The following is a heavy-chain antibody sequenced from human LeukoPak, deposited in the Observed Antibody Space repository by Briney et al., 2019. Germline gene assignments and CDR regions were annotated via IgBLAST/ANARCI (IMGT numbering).Heavy chain of an antibody. CDR1: GFTFSSYW. CDR3: ARTIRPLHSYMDV. V-gene: IGHV3-7*01. D-gene: IGHD2-15*01. J-gene: IGHJ6*03. CDR2: IKLDGSEK. Sequence: PGGSLRLSCAASGFTFSSYWMTWVRQAPGKGLEWVANIKLDGSEKYYVYSVEGRFTISRDNAKNSLYLQMNMLRAEAAALYCCARTIRPLHSYMDVWGKGTTVTVSS.